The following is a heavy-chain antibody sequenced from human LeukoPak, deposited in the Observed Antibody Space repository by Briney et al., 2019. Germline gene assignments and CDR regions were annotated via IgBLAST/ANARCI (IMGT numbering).Heavy chain of an antibody. Sequence: GGSLRLSCAASGFTFSSYAMHWVRQAPGKGLEWVAVISYDGSNKYYADSVKGRFTISRDNSKNTLYLQMNSLRAEDTAVYYCAKSVSEEDAFDIWGQGTMVTVSS. CDR1: GFTFSSYA. D-gene: IGHD4-17*01. V-gene: IGHV3-30*04. CDR3: AKSVSEEDAFDI. CDR2: ISYDGSNK. J-gene: IGHJ3*02.